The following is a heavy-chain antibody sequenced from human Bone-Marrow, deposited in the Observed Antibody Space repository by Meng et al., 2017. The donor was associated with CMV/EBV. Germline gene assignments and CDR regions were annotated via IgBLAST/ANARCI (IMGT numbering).Heavy chain of an antibody. D-gene: IGHD2-2*01. J-gene: IGHJ4*02. CDR1: GYGFTRHG. Sequence: ATGYGFTRHGISWVRQAPGPGLEWMGWIRAYNGNTNYAQKVQGRVTMTTDTSTSTAYMELRSLRSDDTAVYYCARGDIVVIPAAYDYWGQGTLVTVSS. CDR3: ARGDIVVIPAAYDY. CDR2: IRAYNGNT. V-gene: IGHV1-18*01.